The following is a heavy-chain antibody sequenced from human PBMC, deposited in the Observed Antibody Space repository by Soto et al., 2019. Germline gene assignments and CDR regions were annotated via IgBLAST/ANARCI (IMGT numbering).Heavy chain of an antibody. Sequence: QVQLVESGGGVVQPGRSLRLSCAASGFTFSSYGMHWVRQAPGKGLEWVAVIWYDGSNKYYADSVKGPFTISRDNSKNTLYLQMNSLRAEDTAVYYCAAGAYYFDYWGQGTLVTVSS. J-gene: IGHJ4*02. D-gene: IGHD3-10*01. CDR2: IWYDGSNK. CDR1: GFTFSSYG. V-gene: IGHV3-33*01. CDR3: AAGAYYFDY.